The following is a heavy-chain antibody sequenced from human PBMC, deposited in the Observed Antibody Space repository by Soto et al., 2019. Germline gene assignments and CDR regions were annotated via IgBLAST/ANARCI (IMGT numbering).Heavy chain of an antibody. J-gene: IGHJ4*02. CDR1: GFTFSSYA. CDR3: ARDKYQISELLRYYFDY. Sequence: QVQLVESGGGVVQPGRSLRLSCAASGFTFSSYAMHWVRQAPGRGLEWVAAISYDGNNKYYADSVKGRFTISRDNSKNTLYLQMNSLRAEDTAVYYCARDKYQISELLRYYFDYWGQGTLVTVSS. V-gene: IGHV3-30-3*01. CDR2: ISYDGNNK. D-gene: IGHD1-7*01.